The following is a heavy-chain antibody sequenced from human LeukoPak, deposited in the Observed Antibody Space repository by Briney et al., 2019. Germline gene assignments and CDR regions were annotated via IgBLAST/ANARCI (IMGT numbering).Heavy chain of an antibody. J-gene: IGHJ4*02. Sequence: ASVKVSCKASGYTFISFDIDWVRQATGQGLEWMGWMSPKSGNTDYAQKFQGRVTMTRDTSISTAYMELSRLRSDDTAVYYCARITGTTYLFDYWGQGTLVTVSS. CDR3: ARITGTTYLFDY. CDR2: MSPKSGNT. D-gene: IGHD1-7*01. CDR1: GYTFISFD. V-gene: IGHV1-8*01.